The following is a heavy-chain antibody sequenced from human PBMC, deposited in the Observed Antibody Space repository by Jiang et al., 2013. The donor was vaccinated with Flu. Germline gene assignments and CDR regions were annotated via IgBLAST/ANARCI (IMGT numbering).Heavy chain of an antibody. V-gene: IGHV1-2*02. J-gene: IGHJ6*02. CDR2: INPNSGGT. D-gene: IGHD6-19*01. CDR1: FTGYY. Sequence: FTGYYMHWVRQAPGQGLEWMGWINPNSGGTNYAQKFQGRVTMTRDTSISTAYMELSRLRSDDTAVYYCARDLGVAVYGMDVWGQGTTVTVSS. CDR3: ARDLGVAVYGMDV.